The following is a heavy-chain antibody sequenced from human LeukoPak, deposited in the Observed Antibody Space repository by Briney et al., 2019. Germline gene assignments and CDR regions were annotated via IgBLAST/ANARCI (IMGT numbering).Heavy chain of an antibody. D-gene: IGHD3-10*01. V-gene: IGHV3-23*01. CDR3: AKGGSPVFYGSGRFDY. J-gene: IGHJ4*02. CDR1: GFTFSTSG. Sequence: GGSLRLSCAASGFTFSTSGMSWVRQTPGKGLEWVSAISGSGGSTYYADSVKGRFTISRDNSKNTLYLQMNSLRGDDTAVYYCAKGGSPVFYGSGRFDYWGQGTLVTVSS. CDR2: ISGSGGST.